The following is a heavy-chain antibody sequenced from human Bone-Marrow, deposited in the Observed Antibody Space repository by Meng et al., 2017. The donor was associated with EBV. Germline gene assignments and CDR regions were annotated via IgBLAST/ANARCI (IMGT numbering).Heavy chain of an antibody. CDR3: AKDLSGRFDP. CDR2: IPSDASHNK. D-gene: IGHD1-14*01. CDR1: GFIFSGYG. Sequence: GHVVESGGGVVQPGRSLGLSCAASGFIFSGYGFHWVRQAPGKGPEWVAIIPSDASHNKYYADSVKGRFTISRDNSKNTLYLQLNSLKIEDTAVYYCAKDLSGRFDPWGQGTLVTVSS. J-gene: IGHJ5*02. V-gene: IGHV3-30*18.